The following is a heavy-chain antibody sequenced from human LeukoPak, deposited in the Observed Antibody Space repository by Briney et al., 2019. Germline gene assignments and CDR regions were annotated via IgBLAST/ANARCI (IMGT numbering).Heavy chain of an antibody. J-gene: IGHJ4*02. CDR2: ISGSGGST. V-gene: IGHV3-23*01. D-gene: IGHD3-10*01. Sequence: GGSLRLSCAASGFTFSLYAMYWVRQAPGKGLEWVSAISGSGGSTSYADSVKGRFTISRDNSKNTLYLQMNSLRAEDTAVYYCAKGEGAMVRGIVDYWGQGTLVTVSS. CDR1: GFTFSLYA. CDR3: AKGEGAMVRGIVDY.